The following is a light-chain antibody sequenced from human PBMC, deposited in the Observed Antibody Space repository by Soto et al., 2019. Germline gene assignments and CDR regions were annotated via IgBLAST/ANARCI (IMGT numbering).Light chain of an antibody. V-gene: IGKV3-20*01. CDR1: QCVSCGC. J-gene: IGKJ1*01. CDR2: GAS. Sequence: DSVLPQSPGTLSLSPGVRATLSCRAIQCVSCGCLAWYQQKPGQAPWPLICGASSRATGIPDRFSGSGSQPDFTLNSSRLEPEDLAVDYCQQYGSSPRTFGQGTKGEMK. CDR3: QQYGSSPRT.